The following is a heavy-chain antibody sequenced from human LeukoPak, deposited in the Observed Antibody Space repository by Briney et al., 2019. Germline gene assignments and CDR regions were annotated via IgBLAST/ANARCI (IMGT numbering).Heavy chain of an antibody. CDR3: ANWGAGTKGLY. CDR2: ISGSSGST. CDR1: GLTFSDHA. V-gene: IGHV3-23*01. D-gene: IGHD1-1*01. J-gene: IGHJ4*02. Sequence: GSLRLSCAASGLTFSDHAMGWVRQAPGKGLEWVSSISGSSGSTYYADSVKGRYSISRDNSKNTVFLQINRLRAEDTAIYYCANWGAGTKGLYWGQGTLVTVSS.